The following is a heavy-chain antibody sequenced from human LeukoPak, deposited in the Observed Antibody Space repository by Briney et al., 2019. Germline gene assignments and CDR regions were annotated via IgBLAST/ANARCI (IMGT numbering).Heavy chain of an antibody. CDR1: GFTFSSYA. CDR2: ISGSGGST. J-gene: IGHJ4*02. V-gene: IGHV3-23*01. Sequence: GGSLRLSCAASGFTFSSYAMSWVRQAPGKGLEWVSAISGSGGSTYYADSVKGRFTISRDNSKNTLYLQMNSLRAEDTAVYYCSSSKHGYSYGYFDYWGQGTLVTVSS. CDR3: SSSKHGYSYGYFDY. D-gene: IGHD5-18*01.